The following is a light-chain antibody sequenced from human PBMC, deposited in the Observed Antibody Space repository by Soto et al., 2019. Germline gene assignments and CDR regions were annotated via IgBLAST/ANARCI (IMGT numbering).Light chain of an antibody. CDR1: KSVSSN. J-gene: IGKJ2*01. Sequence: VMTQSPANLSVSPGERATLSCRASKSVSSNLAWYQQKPGQGPRLLIYGASTRATSIPARFSGSGSGTEFTLTINRLQSEDFAVYYCQQYNKWPPYTFGQGTKLESK. V-gene: IGKV3-15*01. CDR2: GAS. CDR3: QQYNKWPPYT.